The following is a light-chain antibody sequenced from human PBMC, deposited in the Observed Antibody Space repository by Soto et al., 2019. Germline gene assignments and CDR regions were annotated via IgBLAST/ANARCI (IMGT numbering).Light chain of an antibody. V-gene: IGKV1-5*03. Sequence: DIQMTQSPSTLSASVGDRVTITCRASQSINSWLAWYQQKPGKAPKLLIYQASTLEGGVPSRFSGSGSGTEFTLTISCLQPDDFATYYCQQYNSYSQFTFGPGTKVDIK. J-gene: IGKJ3*01. CDR2: QAS. CDR1: QSINSW. CDR3: QQYNSYSQFT.